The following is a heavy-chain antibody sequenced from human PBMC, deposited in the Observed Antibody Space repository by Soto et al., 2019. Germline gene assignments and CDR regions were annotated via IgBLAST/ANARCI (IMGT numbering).Heavy chain of an antibody. CDR2: IYYSGST. D-gene: IGHD4-17*01. CDR3: ARDRASVTGWFDP. CDR1: GGSISSGGYY. V-gene: IGHV4-31*03. J-gene: IGHJ5*02. Sequence: QVQLQESGPGLVKPSQTLTLTCTVSGGSISSGGYYWSWIRQHPGKGLEWIGYIYYSGSTYYNPSLKSRVTISVDTSKNQFSLKLSSVTAADTAVYYCARDRASVTGWFDPWGQGTLVTVSS.